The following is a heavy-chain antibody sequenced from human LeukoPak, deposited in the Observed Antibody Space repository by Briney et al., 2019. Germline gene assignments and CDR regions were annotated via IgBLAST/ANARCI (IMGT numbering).Heavy chain of an antibody. V-gene: IGHV1-18*01. CDR2: ISAYNGNT. CDR1: GYTFTSYG. CDR3: ARPFIPSGSYFYYFDY. J-gene: IGHJ4*02. D-gene: IGHD1-26*01. Sequence: ASVKVSCKASGYTFTSYGIGWVRQAPGQGLEWMGWISAYNGNTNYAQSFQGRVTMTTDTSTSTAYMELRSLRSDDTAVYYCARPFIPSGSYFYYFDYWGQGTLVTVSS.